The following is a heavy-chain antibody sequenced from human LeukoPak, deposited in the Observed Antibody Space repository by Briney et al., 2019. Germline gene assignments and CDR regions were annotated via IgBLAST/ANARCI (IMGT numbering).Heavy chain of an antibody. V-gene: IGHV1-69*04. CDR1: GGIFSSYA. CDR3: ARDKRRDGYNSIYYYVMDV. J-gene: IGHJ6*02. D-gene: IGHD5-12*01. Sequence: EASVKVSCKASGGIFSSYAISWVRQAPGQGLEWMGRIIPILGIANYAQKFQGRVTTTADKSTSTAYMELSSLRSEDTAVYYCARDKRRDGYNSIYYYVMDVWGQGTTVTVSS. CDR2: IIPILGIA.